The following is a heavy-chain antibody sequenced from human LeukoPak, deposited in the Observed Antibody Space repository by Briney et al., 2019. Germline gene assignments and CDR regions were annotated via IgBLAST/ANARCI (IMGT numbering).Heavy chain of an antibody. J-gene: IGHJ6*02. CDR3: ARDRIVVVPASLLDYYYYYGMDV. V-gene: IGHV3-7*01. CDR1: RFTFSSYW. D-gene: IGHD2-2*01. CDR2: IKKDGSEK. Sequence: GGSLRLSCAASRFTFSSYWMSWVRQAPGKGLEWVANIKKDGSEKYYVDSVKGRFTISRDNAKNSLYLQMNSLRAEDTAVYYCARDRIVVVPASLLDYYYYYGMDVWGQGTTVTVSS.